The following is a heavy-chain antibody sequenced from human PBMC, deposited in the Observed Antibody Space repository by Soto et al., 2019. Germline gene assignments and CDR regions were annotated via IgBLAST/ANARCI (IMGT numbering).Heavy chain of an antibody. V-gene: IGHV1-18*01. D-gene: IGHD6-13*01. CDR2: ISAYNGNT. Sequence: QVQLMQSGAEVKKPGASVKVSCKASGYTFTSYGITWVRQAPGQGLEWMGWISAYNGNTNYAQKFQGRVTMTTDTSPRTAFMELRSLRSDDTAVYYCARLIAAAGLCNWLDPWGQGTLVTVSS. J-gene: IGHJ5*02. CDR1: GYTFTSYG. CDR3: ARLIAAAGLCNWLDP.